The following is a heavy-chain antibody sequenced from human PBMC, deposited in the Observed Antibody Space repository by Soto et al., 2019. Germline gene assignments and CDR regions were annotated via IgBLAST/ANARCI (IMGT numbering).Heavy chain of an antibody. Sequence: QITLKESGPTLVEPTEALALTCSFSGFSLTKSPVGVGWFRQPPGKALEWLAVIYWDGDKRYNPSLKTRITMTTATSRNQVALTMTDMEPKDTATYFCAHRLGGSSWNDGFFDFWGQGFPVTVS. CDR3: AHRLGGSSWNDGFFDF. CDR2: IYWDGDK. J-gene: IGHJ4*02. CDR1: GFSLTKSPVG. D-gene: IGHD1-1*01. V-gene: IGHV2-5*02.